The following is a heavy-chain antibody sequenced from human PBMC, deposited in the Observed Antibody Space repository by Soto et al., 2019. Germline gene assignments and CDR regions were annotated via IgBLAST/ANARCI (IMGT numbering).Heavy chain of an antibody. D-gene: IGHD2-15*01. V-gene: IGHV4-34*01. J-gene: IGHJ5*02. Sequence: SSGTLSLTCAVYGGSFSGYYWSWIRQPPGKGLEWIGEINHSGSTNYHPSLKSRVTISVDTSKNQFSLKLSYVNAEDTDVYYCARATGWTPGSWGQENMVTVS. CDR2: INHSGST. CDR1: GGSFSGYY. CDR3: ARATGWTPGS.